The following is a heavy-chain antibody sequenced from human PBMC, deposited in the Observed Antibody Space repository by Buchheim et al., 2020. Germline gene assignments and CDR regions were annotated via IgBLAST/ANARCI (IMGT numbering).Heavy chain of an antibody. CDR2: VSNNGNNI. CDR3: ARDRTGLYYFDS. V-gene: IGHV3-21*01. D-gene: IGHD2-8*02. J-gene: IGHJ4*02. Sequence: EVQLVESGGGLVKPGGSLRLSCAASGFAFRNYHMAWVRQASGKGLEWVSYVSNNGNNILYSESVKGRFTIFRDNAKHSLYLPMDNLRAEDTAVYYCARDRTGLYYFDSWGQGTL. CDR1: GFAFRNYH.